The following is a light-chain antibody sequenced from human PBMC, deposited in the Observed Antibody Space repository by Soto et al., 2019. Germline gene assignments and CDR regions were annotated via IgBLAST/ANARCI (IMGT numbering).Light chain of an antibody. CDR1: SSDVGFYNY. CDR2: EVT. Sequence: LTQPASVSWSPGQSIAISCTGSSSDVGFYNYISWYQQHPGKVPKRIIYEVTNRPSGVSNRFSGSKSGNTASLTISGLQAEDEADYYCCSYTTSSTRVFGTGTKVTVL. CDR3: CSYTTSSTRV. V-gene: IGLV2-14*01. J-gene: IGLJ1*01.